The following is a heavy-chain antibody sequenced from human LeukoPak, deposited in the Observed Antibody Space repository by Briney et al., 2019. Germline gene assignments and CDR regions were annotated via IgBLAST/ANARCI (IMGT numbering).Heavy chain of an antibody. Sequence: GGSLRLSCAASEFTFSKYGMHWVRQAPGKGLEWVGVISYDGTNKYYADAVKGRFTISRDNSKNTLFLQISSLRVEDTAVYYCAKDQAFCTGGSCHYNYYHMDVWGKGTTVTVSS. J-gene: IGHJ6*03. CDR1: EFTFSKYG. CDR2: ISYDGTNK. D-gene: IGHD2-8*02. V-gene: IGHV3-30*18. CDR3: AKDQAFCTGGSCHYNYYHMDV.